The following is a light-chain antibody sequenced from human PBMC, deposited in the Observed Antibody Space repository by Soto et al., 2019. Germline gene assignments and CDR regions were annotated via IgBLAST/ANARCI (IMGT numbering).Light chain of an antibody. CDR2: DVT. J-gene: IGLJ3*02. CDR3: SSYTNRNTVV. CDR1: SSDVGGYNY. Sequence: QSALTQPASVSGSPGQSITIFCTGTSSDVGGYNYVSWYQQRPGKPPKLMIYDVTNRPSGVSNRFSVSKSGSTASLTISGLQAEDEGDYYCSSYTNRNTVVFGGGTQLTVL. V-gene: IGLV2-14*03.